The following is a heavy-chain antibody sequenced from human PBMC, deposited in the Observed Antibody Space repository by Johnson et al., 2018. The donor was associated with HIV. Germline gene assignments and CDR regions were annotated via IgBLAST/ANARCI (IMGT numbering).Heavy chain of an antibody. V-gene: IGHV3-74*01. J-gene: IGHJ3*02. CDR1: GFTFSRHR. CDR2: INSDGSST. CDR3: ARELYTYEDAVDIWGQGKMVTVSSGKMAFCARDLYTYEDAFDI. D-gene: IGHD5-18*01. Sequence: VQLVESGGGLVQPGGSLRLSCEASGFTFSRHRMHWVRQAPGKGLVWVSRINSDGSSTVSADSVMGRFTISRDNVKNTLYLQMNSLRAEDTAVYYCARELYTYEDAVDIWGQGKMVTVSSGKMAFCARDLYTYEDAFDIWGQGTMVTVSS.